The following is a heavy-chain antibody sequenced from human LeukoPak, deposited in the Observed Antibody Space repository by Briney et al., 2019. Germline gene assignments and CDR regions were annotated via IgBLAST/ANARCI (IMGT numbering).Heavy chain of an antibody. D-gene: IGHD2-15*01. J-gene: IGHJ4*02. Sequence: PGGSLRLSCAASEFTFSSYTMSWVRQAPGKGLEWVSAISGTGTSTYYADSVKGRFTISRDNSKNTLYLQMNSLRAEDTAVYYCARDLDLGYCSGGSCQPVYWGQGTPVTVSS. CDR2: ISGTGTST. CDR3: ARDLDLGYCSGGSCQPVY. CDR1: EFTFSSYT. V-gene: IGHV3-23*01.